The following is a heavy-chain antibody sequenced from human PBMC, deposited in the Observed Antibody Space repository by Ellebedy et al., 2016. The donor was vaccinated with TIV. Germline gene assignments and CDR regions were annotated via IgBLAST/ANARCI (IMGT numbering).Heavy chain of an antibody. CDR1: GGSFSGYY. CDR2: INHSGST. D-gene: IGHD5-12*01. J-gene: IGHJ6*02. V-gene: IGHV4-34*01. Sequence: SETLSLXCAVYGGSFSGYYWSWIRQPPGKGLEWIGEINHSGSTNYNPSLKSRVTISVDTSKNQFSLKLSSVTAADTAVYYCARARYSGYVGYYGMDVWGQGTTVTVSS. CDR3: ARARYSGYVGYYGMDV.